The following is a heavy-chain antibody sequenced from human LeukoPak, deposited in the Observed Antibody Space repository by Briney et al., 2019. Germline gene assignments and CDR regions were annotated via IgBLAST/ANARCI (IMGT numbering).Heavy chain of an antibody. CDR2: IHLSTGNP. J-gene: IGHJ4*02. D-gene: IGHD3-16*02. CDR3: PRALHSLGGLSLPDY. CDR1: RYSFTNYA. V-gene: IGHV7-4-1*02. Sequence: ASVKVSCKASRYSFTNYAMNWVRQAPGQGLEWMGWIHLSTGNPTYAPGFTRRFVFSLDTSVSTTYLQTSSVTAEDIDFYFCPRALHSLGGLSLPDYWGQGSLVTVSS.